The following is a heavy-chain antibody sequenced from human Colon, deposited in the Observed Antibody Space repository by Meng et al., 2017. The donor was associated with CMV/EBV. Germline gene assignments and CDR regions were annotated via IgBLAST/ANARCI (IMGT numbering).Heavy chain of an antibody. CDR3: ARYQFSMVRGVPTPYFDY. V-gene: IGHV7-4-1*02. CDR1: TFTNYG. D-gene: IGHD3-10*01. CDR2: IYTNTGNP. Sequence: TFTNYGMNWVRQAPGQGLEWMGWIYTNTGNPVYAQGFTGRFVFSLDTSVSTAYLQISSLKAEDTAVYYCARYQFSMVRGVPTPYFDYWGQGTPVTVSS. J-gene: IGHJ4*02.